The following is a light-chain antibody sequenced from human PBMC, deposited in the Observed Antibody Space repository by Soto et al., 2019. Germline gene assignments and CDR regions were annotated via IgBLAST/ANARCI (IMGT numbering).Light chain of an antibody. V-gene: IGKV1-39*01. CDR3: QQSYSTPDT. Sequence: DIQMTQSPSSLSASVGDRVTITCRASQSISSYLNWYQQKPGKAPKLLIYAASSLQSGVPSRFSGSGSGTDFTLTISSLQPEDFETYYCQQSYSTPDTFGGGTKVDIK. CDR2: AAS. J-gene: IGKJ4*01. CDR1: QSISSY.